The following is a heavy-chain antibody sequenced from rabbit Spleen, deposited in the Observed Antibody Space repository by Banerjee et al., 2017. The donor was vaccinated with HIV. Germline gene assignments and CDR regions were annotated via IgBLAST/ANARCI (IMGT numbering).Heavy chain of an antibody. D-gene: IGHD4-2*01. CDR3: ARAADDGRHFNL. V-gene: IGHV1S45*01. CDR1: GLSFSSSYW. CDR2: INTGSGST. J-gene: IGHJ4*01. Sequence: EQLEESGGGLVKPGASLTLTCTASGLSFSSSYWICWVRQAPGKGPEWIGCINTGSGSTYYASWAKGRFTISKPSSTTVTLQMTSLTAADTATYFCARAADDGRHFNLWGPGTLVTVS.